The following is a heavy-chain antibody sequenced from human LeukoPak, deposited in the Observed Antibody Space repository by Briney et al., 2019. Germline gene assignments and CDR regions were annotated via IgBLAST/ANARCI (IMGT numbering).Heavy chain of an antibody. Sequence: SETLSLTCVVSGASVSTTSCLWGWVRQTPGKGLEWIGSISYTGSSYYNPSLNSRVTMSLDPAKNHFSLRMTSLTAADTAVYYCVRDLGVGGSWPLDFWGPGTVVIVSS. CDR3: VRDLGVGGSWPLDF. D-gene: IGHD2-15*01. CDR2: ISYTGSS. J-gene: IGHJ4*02. V-gene: IGHV4-39*07. CDR1: GASVSTTSCL.